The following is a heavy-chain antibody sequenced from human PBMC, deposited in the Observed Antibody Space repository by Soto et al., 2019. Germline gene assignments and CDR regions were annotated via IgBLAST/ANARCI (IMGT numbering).Heavy chain of an antibody. CDR3: ARRTWGMDV. Sequence: QVQLQESGTGLVKPSGTLSLTCAVSSGSIDTTNWWSWVRQPPGKGLEWIGEIFHSGNTYYNPSLASRLTISVDTSKNLFSLKLRSVTAADTAVYYCARRTWGMDVWGQGTTVTVSS. CDR2: IFHSGNT. CDR1: SGSIDTTNW. V-gene: IGHV4-4*02. J-gene: IGHJ6*02. D-gene: IGHD2-8*01.